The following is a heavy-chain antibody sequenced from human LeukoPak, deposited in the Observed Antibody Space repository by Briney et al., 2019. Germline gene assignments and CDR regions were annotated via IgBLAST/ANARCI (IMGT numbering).Heavy chain of an antibody. D-gene: IGHD3-16*01. J-gene: IGHJ4*02. CDR1: GDSVSSNSAT. CDR2: TYYRSKWYN. CDR3: ASGGPRYFDS. Sequence: SQTLSLTCAISGDSVSSNSATWNWIRQSPSRGLEWLGRTYYRSKWYNDYAVSVQGRITINPDTSKNQFSLQVNSVTPEDTAVYYCASGGPRYFDSWGQGTLVTVSS. V-gene: IGHV6-1*01.